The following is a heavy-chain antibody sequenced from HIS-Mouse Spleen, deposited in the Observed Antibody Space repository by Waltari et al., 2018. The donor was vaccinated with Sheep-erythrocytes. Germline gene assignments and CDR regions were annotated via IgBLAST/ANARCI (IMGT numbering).Heavy chain of an antibody. CDR3: ALSVDLAGAFDI. Sequence: QVQLQQWGAGLLKPSETLSLTCAVYGGSSSGYYWSWIRQPPGKGLAWIGEINHSGSTNYNPSLKSRVTISVDTSKNQFSLKLSSVTAADTAVYYCALSVDLAGAFDIWGQGTMVTVSS. V-gene: IGHV4-34*01. CDR1: GGSSSGYY. CDR2: INHSGST. D-gene: IGHD6-19*01. J-gene: IGHJ3*02.